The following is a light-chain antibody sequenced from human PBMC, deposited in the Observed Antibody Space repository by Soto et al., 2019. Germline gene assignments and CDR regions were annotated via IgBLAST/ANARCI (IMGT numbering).Light chain of an antibody. J-gene: IGKJ1*01. CDR3: QQYNSYST. Sequence: DIQMTQSPSSLSASVGDRVTITCRASQGISNYLAWYQQKPGKVPKLLIYKASSLESGVPSRFSGSGSGTEFTLTISSLQPDDFATYYCQQYNSYSTFGQGTKVDIK. CDR2: KAS. V-gene: IGKV1-5*03. CDR1: QGISNY.